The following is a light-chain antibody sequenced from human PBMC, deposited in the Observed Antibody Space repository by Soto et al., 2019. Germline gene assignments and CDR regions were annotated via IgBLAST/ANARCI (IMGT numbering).Light chain of an antibody. Sequence: DIQVTQSPATLSASVGDRVTITCRASQSISSWLAWYRQKPGKAPKLLIYKASSLESGVPSRFSGSGSGTEFTLTISSLQPDDFATYYCQQYNSYSWTFGQGTKVDIK. CDR1: QSISSW. CDR3: QQYNSYSWT. V-gene: IGKV1-5*03. J-gene: IGKJ1*01. CDR2: KAS.